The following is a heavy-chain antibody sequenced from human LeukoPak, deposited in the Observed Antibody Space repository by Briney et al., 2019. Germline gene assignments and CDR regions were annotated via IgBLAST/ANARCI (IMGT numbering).Heavy chain of an antibody. CDR1: GSTFTSHY. CDR2: MNPNSGNT. J-gene: IGHJ3*02. Sequence: GASVKVSCKASGSTFTSHYLHWVRQATGQGLEWMGWMNPNSGNTGYAQKFQGRVTITRNTSISTAYMELSSLRSEDTAVYYCARGFSLPAAAVSDAFDIWGQGTMVTVSS. D-gene: IGHD6-13*01. CDR3: ARGFSLPAAAVSDAFDI. V-gene: IGHV1-8*03.